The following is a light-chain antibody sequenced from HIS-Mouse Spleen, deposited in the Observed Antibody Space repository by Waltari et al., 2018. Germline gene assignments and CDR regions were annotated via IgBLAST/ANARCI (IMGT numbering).Light chain of an antibody. CDR2: EVS. CDR1: SSDVGVYNY. Sequence: QSALTQPASVSGSPGQSITISCTGTSSDVGVYNYVSWYQQHPGKAPKLMIYEVSNRPSWVSNRFSGSKSGNTASLTISGLQAEDEADYYCSSYTSSSTLWVFGGGTKLTVL. V-gene: IGLV2-14*01. J-gene: IGLJ3*02. CDR3: SSYTSSSTLWV.